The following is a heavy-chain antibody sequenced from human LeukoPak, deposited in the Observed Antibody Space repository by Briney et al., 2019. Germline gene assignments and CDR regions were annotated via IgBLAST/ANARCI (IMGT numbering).Heavy chain of an antibody. CDR3: AKDQVGEVTTKDYYYYYMDV. J-gene: IGHJ6*03. Sequence: PGGSLRLSCAASGFTFSSYGMHWVRQAPGKGLEWVAFIRYDGSNKYYADSVKGRFTISRDNSKNTLYLQMNSLRAEDTAVYYCAKDQVGEVTTKDYYYYYMDVWGKGTTVTVSS. CDR2: IRYDGSNK. V-gene: IGHV3-30*02. D-gene: IGHD3-22*01. CDR1: GFTFSSYG.